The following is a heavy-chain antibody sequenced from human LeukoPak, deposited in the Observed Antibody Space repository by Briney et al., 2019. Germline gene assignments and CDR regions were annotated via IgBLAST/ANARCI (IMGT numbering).Heavy chain of an antibody. CDR2: INPNTGGT. D-gene: IGHD6-13*01. V-gene: IGHV1-2*02. CDR3: ARDSSSSLPRDWFDP. J-gene: IGHJ5*02. Sequence: ASVKVSCKTSGYTFIDYYVHWVRQAPGQGLEWMGWINPNTGGTNYAQKFQGRVTMTRDTSISTAYMELSRLISDDTAVYYCARDSSSSLPRDWFDPWGQGTLVAVSS. CDR1: GYTFIDYY.